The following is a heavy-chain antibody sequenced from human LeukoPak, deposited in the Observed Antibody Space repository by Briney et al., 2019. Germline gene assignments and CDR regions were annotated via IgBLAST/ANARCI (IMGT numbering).Heavy chain of an antibody. Sequence: GASVKVSCKASGYTFTSYEINWVRQATGQGLEWMGWMNPNSGNTGYAQKFQGRVTMTRNTSISTAYMELSSLRSEDTAVYYCARGLSYYGSGSYYYYYYGMDVWGQGTTVTVSS. V-gene: IGHV1-8*01. CDR2: MNPNSGNT. D-gene: IGHD3-10*01. CDR3: ARGLSYYGSGSYYYYYYGMDV. J-gene: IGHJ6*02. CDR1: GYTFTSYE.